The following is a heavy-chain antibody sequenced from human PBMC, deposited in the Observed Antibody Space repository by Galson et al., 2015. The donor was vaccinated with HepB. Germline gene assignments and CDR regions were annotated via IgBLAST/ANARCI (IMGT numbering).Heavy chain of an antibody. CDR3: ARVRQLGQGCHX. D-gene: IGHD3-10*01. J-gene: IGHJ4*02. Sequence: YAESVKSQITINPDTSKNQISLQLNSVTPEDTAVYCCARVRQLGQGCHXWGQGTLVTVSS. V-gene: IGHV6-1*01.